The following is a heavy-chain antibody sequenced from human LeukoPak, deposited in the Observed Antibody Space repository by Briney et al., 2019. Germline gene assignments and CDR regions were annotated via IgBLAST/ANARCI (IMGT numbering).Heavy chain of an antibody. J-gene: IGHJ1*01. V-gene: IGHV3-30-3*01. CDR3: ARVETTVTHHGYFQH. Sequence: GGSLRLSCAASGFTFSSYAMHWVRQAPGKGLEWVAVISYDGSNKYYADSVKGRFTISRDNSKNTLYLQMSSLRAEDTAVYYCARVETTVTHHGYFQHWGQGTLVTVSS. CDR1: GFTFSSYA. D-gene: IGHD4-11*01. CDR2: ISYDGSNK.